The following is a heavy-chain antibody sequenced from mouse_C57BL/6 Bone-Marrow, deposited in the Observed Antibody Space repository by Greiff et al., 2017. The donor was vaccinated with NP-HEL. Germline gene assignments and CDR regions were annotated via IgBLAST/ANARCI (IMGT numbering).Heavy chain of an antibody. Sequence: QVQLQQSGAELVRPGTSVKVSCKASGYAFTNYLIEWVKQRPGQGLEWIGVINPGSGGTNYNEKFKGKATLTADKSSSTAYMQLSSLTSEDSAVYFCARRGFLLLRRGSYYAMDYWGQGTSVTASS. J-gene: IGHJ4*01. CDR3: ARRGFLLLRRGSYYAMDY. CDR1: GYAFTNYL. V-gene: IGHV1-54*01. D-gene: IGHD1-1*01. CDR2: INPGSGGT.